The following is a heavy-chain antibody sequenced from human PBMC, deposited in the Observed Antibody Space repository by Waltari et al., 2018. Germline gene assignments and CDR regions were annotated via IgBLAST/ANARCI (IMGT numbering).Heavy chain of an antibody. CDR3: ARRLGSGSYFNQGWFDP. D-gene: IGHD3-10*01. Sequence: QVQLVQSGAAVKKPGASVKVSCTASGYPFTGHYISGVRQAPGQGLEWMGRINPNSGGTNYAQKFQGRITLTRDTSISTAYMELSSLTSDDTAMYYCARRLGSGSYFNQGWFDPWGHGTLVTVSS. J-gene: IGHJ5*02. CDR2: INPNSGGT. CDR1: GYPFTGHY. V-gene: IGHV1-2*06.